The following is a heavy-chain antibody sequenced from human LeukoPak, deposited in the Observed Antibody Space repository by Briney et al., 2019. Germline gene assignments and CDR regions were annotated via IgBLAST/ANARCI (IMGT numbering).Heavy chain of an antibody. J-gene: IGHJ4*02. CDR2: IYHSGST. D-gene: IGHD5-18*01. CDR1: SASVSSYY. CDR3: QLWLRAPLAFDY. Sequence: PSETLSLTCTISSASVSSYYWSWIRQPPGKGLEWIGYIYHSGSTNYNPSLKSRVTISVGTSKNQFSLKLSSVTAADTAVYYCQLWLRAPLAFDYWGQGTLVTVSS. V-gene: IGHV4-59*02.